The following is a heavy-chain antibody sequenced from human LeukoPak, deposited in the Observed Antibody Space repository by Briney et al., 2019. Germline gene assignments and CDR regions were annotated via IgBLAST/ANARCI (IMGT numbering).Heavy chain of an antibody. D-gene: IGHD3-22*01. CDR2: IIPIFGTA. J-gene: IGHJ4*02. Sequence: SVKVSCKASGGTFSSYAISWVRQAPGQGLEWMGGIIPIFGTANYAQKFQGRVTITRDTSASTAYMELSSLRSEDTAVYYCARVARDSSGYYPLYFDYWGQGTLVTVSS. CDR1: GGTFSSYA. V-gene: IGHV1-69*05. CDR3: ARVARDSSGYYPLYFDY.